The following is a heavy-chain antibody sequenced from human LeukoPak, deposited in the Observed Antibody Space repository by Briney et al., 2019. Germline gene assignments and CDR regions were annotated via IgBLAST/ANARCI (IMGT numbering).Heavy chain of an antibody. CDR3: SKDRRYYGSGSYMDY. Sequence: GGSLRLSFAAPGFTFSSYGMHWVRQAPGKGLEWVAVISYDGSNKYYADSVKGRFTTSRDNSKNTLYLQMNSLRAEDTAVYYFSKDRRYYGSGSYMDYWGQGTLVTVSS. D-gene: IGHD3-10*01. CDR2: ISYDGSNK. J-gene: IGHJ4*02. V-gene: IGHV3-30*18. CDR1: GFTFSSYG.